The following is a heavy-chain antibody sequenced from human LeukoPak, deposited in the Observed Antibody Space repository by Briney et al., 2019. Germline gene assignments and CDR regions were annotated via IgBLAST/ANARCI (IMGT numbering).Heavy chain of an antibody. Sequence: PGGSLRLSCAASGFTFSTYWMHWVRQAPGKGLEWVSGISWNSVSIAYADSVKGRFTISRDNAKNSLYLEMNSLRTDDTALYYCAKDIGSTSWYLGNWGQGTLVTVSS. CDR2: ISWNSVSI. J-gene: IGHJ4*02. CDR3: AKDIGSTSWYLGN. CDR1: GFTFSTYW. V-gene: IGHV3-9*01. D-gene: IGHD2-2*01.